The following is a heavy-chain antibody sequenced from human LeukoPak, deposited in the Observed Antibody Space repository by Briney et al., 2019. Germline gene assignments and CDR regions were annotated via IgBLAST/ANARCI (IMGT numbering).Heavy chain of an antibody. CDR2: VSSDGRDK. J-gene: IGHJ4*02. CDR1: GFTFSGYA. Sequence: GRSLRLSCAASGFTFSGYAIHWDRQAPGKGLEWVAVVSSDGRDKHHADSVKGRFTISRDNSKNTLYLQTNSLRAEDTAVYYCARDLRRFAAYYFDYWGQGTLVTVSS. CDR3: ARDLRRFAAYYFDY. D-gene: IGHD5/OR15-5a*01. V-gene: IGHV3-30*03.